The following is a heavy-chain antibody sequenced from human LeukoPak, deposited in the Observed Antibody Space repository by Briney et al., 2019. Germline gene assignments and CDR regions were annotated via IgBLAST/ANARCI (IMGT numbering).Heavy chain of an antibody. CDR2: MNPNSGNT. J-gene: IGHJ2*01. CDR3: ARGAPDSKWGYFDL. Sequence: ASVKVSCKASGYTFTSYDINWVRQATGQGLEWMGWMNPNSGNTGYAQKFQGRVTMTRNTSISTAYMELSGLRSGDTAVYYCARGAPDSKWGYFDLWGRGTLVTVSS. D-gene: IGHD1-26*01. V-gene: IGHV1-8*01. CDR1: GYTFTSYD.